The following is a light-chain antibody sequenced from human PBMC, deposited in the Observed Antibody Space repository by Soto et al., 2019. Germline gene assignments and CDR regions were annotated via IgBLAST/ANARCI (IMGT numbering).Light chain of an antibody. J-gene: IGKJ5*01. CDR2: WAS. Sequence: IVMTQSPDSLALSLGETATINCKSSQSVFSSSSNKNFLGCYQHKLGQPPKLLIYWASTRQFGVLDRFSGSGSGTDFTLTISSLQAEDVAVYYCQQYHSAPITFDQGTRLEIK. CDR1: QSVFSSSSNKNF. CDR3: QQYHSAPIT. V-gene: IGKV4-1*01.